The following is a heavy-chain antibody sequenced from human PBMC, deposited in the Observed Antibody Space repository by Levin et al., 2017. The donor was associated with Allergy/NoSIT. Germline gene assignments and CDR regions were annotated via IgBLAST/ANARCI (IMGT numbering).Heavy chain of an antibody. CDR3: ARSHPLTGTTHFSYQDGMDV. CDR2: ITTGSNYK. V-gene: IGHV3-21*01. D-gene: IGHD1/OR15-1a*01. Sequence: GGSLRLSCEASGFDFHIYIMNWVRQAPGKGLEWLSSITTGSNYKYYVDSVRGQFVISRDNARNSLYLQMNSLRAEDTAVYYCARSHPLTGTTHFSYQDGMDVWGQGTTVTVSS. J-gene: IGHJ6*02. CDR1: GFDFHIYI.